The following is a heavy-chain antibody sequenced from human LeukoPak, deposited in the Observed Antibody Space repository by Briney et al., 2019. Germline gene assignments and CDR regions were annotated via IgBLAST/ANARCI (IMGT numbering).Heavy chain of an antibody. CDR3: TKKYYGLDH. V-gene: IGHV3-23*01. D-gene: IGHD3-3*01. CDR2: ITGGGGST. Sequence: GGSLRLSCAASGFIFSSYAMSWVRQAPGKGLEWVSGITGGGGSTYYADSVKGRFTISRDNSKNTLYLQVDSLRAEDTAVYYCTKKYYGLDHWGQGTLVTVSS. J-gene: IGHJ4*02. CDR1: GFIFSSYA.